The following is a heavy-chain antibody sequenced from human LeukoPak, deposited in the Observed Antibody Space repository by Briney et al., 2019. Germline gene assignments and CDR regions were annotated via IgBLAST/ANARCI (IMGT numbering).Heavy chain of an antibody. CDR1: GFTFSSYS. Sequence: GGSLRLSCAVSGFTFSSYSLNWVRQAPGKGLEWVSSITNSSSYIFYADSVKGRFTISRDNAKNSLYLQMNSLRAEDTAVYYCARETRGYNWNEIDYWGQGTLVTVSS. V-gene: IGHV3-21*04. J-gene: IGHJ4*02. CDR2: ITNSSSYI. D-gene: IGHD1-1*01. CDR3: ARETRGYNWNEIDY.